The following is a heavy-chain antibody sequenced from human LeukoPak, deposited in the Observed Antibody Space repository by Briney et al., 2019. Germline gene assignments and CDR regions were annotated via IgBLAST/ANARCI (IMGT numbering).Heavy chain of an antibody. CDR1: GFTFSSYA. CDR3: AKPSSGSYLYYFDY. D-gene: IGHD1-26*01. CDR2: ISGSGGST. J-gene: IGHJ4*02. Sequence: GGSLRLSCAASGFTFSSYAMSWVRQAPGKGLEWVSAISGSGGSTYYADSVKGRFTISRDNSKNTLYLQMNSLRAEYTAVYYCAKPSSGSYLYYFDYWGQGTLVTVSS. V-gene: IGHV3-23*01.